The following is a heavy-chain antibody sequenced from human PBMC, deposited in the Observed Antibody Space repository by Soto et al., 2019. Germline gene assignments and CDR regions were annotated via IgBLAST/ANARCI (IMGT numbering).Heavy chain of an antibody. D-gene: IGHD2-2*01. Sequence: PWGSLRLSCAASGFTFSNAWMSWVRQAPGKGLEWVGRIKSKTDGGTTDYAAPVKGRFTISRDDSKNTLYLQMNSLKTEDTAVYYCTTDHVSTSCYWCDYYGMDVWGQGTTVTVSS. CDR2: IKSKTDGGTT. V-gene: IGHV3-15*01. J-gene: IGHJ6*02. CDR3: TTDHVSTSCYWCDYYGMDV. CDR1: GFTFSNAW.